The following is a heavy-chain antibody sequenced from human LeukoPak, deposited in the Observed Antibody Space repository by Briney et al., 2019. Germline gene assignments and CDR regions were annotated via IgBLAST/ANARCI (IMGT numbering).Heavy chain of an antibody. Sequence: PSETLSLTCTVSGYSISSGYYWGWIRQPPGKGLEWIGGIHHSGRTYYNPSLKSRVTISIDTSKNQFSLKLSSVTAADTAVYYCAREGAEGAAGLNYWGQGTLVTVSS. V-gene: IGHV4-38-2*02. CDR1: GYSISSGYY. CDR2: IHHSGRT. CDR3: AREGAEGAAGLNY. J-gene: IGHJ4*02. D-gene: IGHD6-13*01.